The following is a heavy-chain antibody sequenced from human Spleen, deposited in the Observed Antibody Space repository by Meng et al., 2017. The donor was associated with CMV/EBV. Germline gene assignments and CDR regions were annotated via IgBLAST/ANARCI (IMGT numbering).Heavy chain of an antibody. J-gene: IGHJ4*02. Sequence: ASVKVSCKASGYTFTAHYFHWVRQAPGQGLEWMGWIHPHRGDTNYAHNFQGRVTVTRDTSISTAYMELSRLRSDDTAVYYCARDPGGRWPRPLWGQGTLVTVSS. D-gene: IGHD5-12*01. CDR1: GYTFTAHY. CDR3: ARDPGGRWPRPL. CDR2: IHPHRGDT. V-gene: IGHV1-2*02.